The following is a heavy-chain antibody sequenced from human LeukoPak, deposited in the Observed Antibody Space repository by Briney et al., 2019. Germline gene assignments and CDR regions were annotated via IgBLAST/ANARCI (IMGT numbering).Heavy chain of an antibody. CDR2: INPNSGGT. V-gene: IGHV1-2*02. CDR1: GYTFTGYY. Sequence: GASVKVSCKASGYTFTGYYMHWVRQAPGQGLEWMGWINPNSGGTNYAQKFQGRVTMTRDTSISTAYMELSSLRSEDTAVYYCARATRSLITIFGVVDPSSHYYYYYMDVWGKGTTVTVSS. J-gene: IGHJ6*03. D-gene: IGHD3-3*01. CDR3: ARATRSLITIFGVVDPSSHYYYYYMDV.